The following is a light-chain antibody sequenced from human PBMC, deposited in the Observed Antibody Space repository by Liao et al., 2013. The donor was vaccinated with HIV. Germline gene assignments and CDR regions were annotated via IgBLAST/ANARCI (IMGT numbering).Light chain of an antibody. CDR2: KDS. CDR3: QVWDGSTNQGV. Sequence: SYELTQPPSVSVSPGQTARITCSGDALPKLYAYWYQQKPGQAPVLVIYKDSERPSGIPERFSGSNSGNTATLTISRVEAGDEADYYCQVWDGSTNQGVFGGGTKVTVL. CDR1: ALPKLY. V-gene: IGLV3-25*02. J-gene: IGLJ3*02.